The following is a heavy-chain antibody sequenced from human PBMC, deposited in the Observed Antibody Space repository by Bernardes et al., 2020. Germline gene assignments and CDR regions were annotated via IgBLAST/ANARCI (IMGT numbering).Heavy chain of an antibody. J-gene: IGHJ4*02. V-gene: IGHV3-53*01. D-gene: IGHD5-18*01. CDR3: ARDGGYGLDY. Sequence: GGSLRLSCAASGFTVSRNYMSWVRQAPGKGLEWVSVTYSGGSTYYADSVEGRFTISRDNSENTLYLQMNSLRVEDTAVYYCARDGGYGLDYWGQGTLVTVSS. CDR1: GFTVSRNY. CDR2: TYSGGST.